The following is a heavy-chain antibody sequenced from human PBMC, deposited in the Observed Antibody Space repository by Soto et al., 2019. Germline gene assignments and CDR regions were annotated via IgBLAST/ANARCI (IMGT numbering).Heavy chain of an antibody. Sequence: SETLSLTCAVYGGSFSGYYWSWIRQPPGKGLEWIGEINHSGSTNYNPSLKSRVTISVDTSKNQFSLKLSSVTAADTAVYYCARGRKQVAAAGTGKNYYYYYGMDVWGQGTTVPVSS. CDR3: ARGRKQVAAAGTGKNYYYYYGMDV. CDR2: INHSGST. V-gene: IGHV4-34*01. D-gene: IGHD6-13*01. J-gene: IGHJ6*02. CDR1: GGSFSGYY.